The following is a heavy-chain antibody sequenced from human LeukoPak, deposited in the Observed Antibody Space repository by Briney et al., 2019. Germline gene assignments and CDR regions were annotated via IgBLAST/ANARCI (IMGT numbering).Heavy chain of an antibody. Sequence: GALRLSCTASGFTFGDYAMSWVRQAPGKGLEWVGFIRSKAYGGTTEYAASVKGRFTISRDDSKSIAYLQMDSLKTEDTAVYYCTRDPSIAAAGTANYWGQGTLVTVSS. V-gene: IGHV3-49*04. D-gene: IGHD6-13*01. J-gene: IGHJ4*02. CDR1: GFTFGDYA. CDR3: TRDPSIAAAGTANY. CDR2: IRSKAYGGTT.